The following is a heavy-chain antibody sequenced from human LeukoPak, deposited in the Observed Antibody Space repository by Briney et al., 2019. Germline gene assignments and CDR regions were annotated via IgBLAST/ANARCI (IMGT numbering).Heavy chain of an antibody. V-gene: IGHV4-59*10. J-gene: IGHJ6*03. CDR1: GVTISSYY. CDR2: IYNGGST. D-gene: IGHD3-10*01. Sequence: SETLSLTCAVSGVTISSYYWSWIRQPPGKGLEWVGRIYNGGSTNYNPSLKSGVIMSVDTTKNHFSLMLRYVSAADAAVDYYWRVYYYGSGSYRDYYYYMDVWGKGTTVTVSS. CDR3: WRVYYYGSGSYRDYYYYMDV.